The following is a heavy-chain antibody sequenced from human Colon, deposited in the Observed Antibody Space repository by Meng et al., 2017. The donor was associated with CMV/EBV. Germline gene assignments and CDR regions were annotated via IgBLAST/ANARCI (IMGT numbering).Heavy chain of an antibody. V-gene: IGHV4-4*07. CDR2: IDIRGGT. CDR1: GVSFSHYY. CDR3: AVQPCYDGYCYFDY. D-gene: IGHD5-18*01. J-gene: IGHJ4*02. Sequence: QVQLQEPGPGLAKPSETLSLTCTGSGVSFSHYYWSWIRQAAGKGPEWIGRIDIRGGTNYNPYLKSRVTMSVDTSKNQFSLKLSSVTAADTAVYYCAVQPCYDGYCYFDYWGQGTLVTVSS.